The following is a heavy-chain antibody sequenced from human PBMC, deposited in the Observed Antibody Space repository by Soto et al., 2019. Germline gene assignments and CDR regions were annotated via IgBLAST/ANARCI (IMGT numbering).Heavy chain of an antibody. D-gene: IGHD3-22*01. Sequence: EVQLVESGGGLVQPGGSLRLSCAASGFTFSSYWMSWVRQAPGKGLEWVANIKQDGSEKYYVDSVKGRFTISRDNAKNSLYLQMNSLRAEDTAVYYCARGVGTPGDYDSSGYYYFDYWGQGTLVTVSS. CDR1: GFTFSSYW. CDR2: IKQDGSEK. J-gene: IGHJ4*02. CDR3: ARGVGTPGDYDSSGYYYFDY. V-gene: IGHV3-7*03.